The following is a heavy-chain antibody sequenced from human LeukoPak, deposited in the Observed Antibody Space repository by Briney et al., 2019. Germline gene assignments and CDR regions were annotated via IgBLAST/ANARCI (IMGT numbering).Heavy chain of an antibody. J-gene: IGHJ4*02. V-gene: IGHV1-2*02. CDR1: GYTFTGYY. Sequence: ASVKVSCKASGYTFTGYYMHWVRQAPGQGLEWMGWINPNSGGTNYAQKFQGRVTMTRDTSISTAYMELSRLRSDDTAVYYCARSSSSSYEFDYWGQGTLVTVSS. CDR2: INPNSGGT. CDR3: ARSSSSSYEFDY. D-gene: IGHD6-13*01.